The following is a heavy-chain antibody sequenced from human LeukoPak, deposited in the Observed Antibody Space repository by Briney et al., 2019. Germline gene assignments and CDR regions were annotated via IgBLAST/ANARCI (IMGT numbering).Heavy chain of an antibody. CDR2: IRYDGSNK. CDR3: AKEGYSFGQYYFDY. J-gene: IGHJ4*02. D-gene: IGHD5-18*01. CDR1: GLTFSSYN. V-gene: IGHV3-30*02. Sequence: HPWGSLRLSCAASGLTFSSYNMHWVRQAPGKGLEWVAFIRYDGSNKYYADSVKGRFTISRDNSKNTLYVQMNSLRAEDTAVYYCAKEGYSFGQYYFDYWGQGTLVTVSS.